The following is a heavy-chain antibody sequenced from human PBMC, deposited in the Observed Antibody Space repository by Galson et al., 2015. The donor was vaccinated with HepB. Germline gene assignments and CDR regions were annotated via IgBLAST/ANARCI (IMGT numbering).Heavy chain of an antibody. CDR1: GFTFSSYA. Sequence: SLRLSCAASGFTFSSYALNWVRQAPGKGLEGVSGISGSGGTTYSADSVKGRFTISRDNSKNTLYLQMNSLRGEDTAVYYCARAVLFGANYWGQGTLVTVSS. CDR2: ISGSGGTT. D-gene: IGHD3-10*01. CDR3: ARAVLFGANY. J-gene: IGHJ4*02. V-gene: IGHV3-23*01.